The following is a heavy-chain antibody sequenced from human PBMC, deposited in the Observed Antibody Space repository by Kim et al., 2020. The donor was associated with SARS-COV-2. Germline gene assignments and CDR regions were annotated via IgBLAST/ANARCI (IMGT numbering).Heavy chain of an antibody. CDR2: IRQSGDTT. V-gene: IGHV3-23*01. Sequence: GGSLRLSCAASGFSFSNYVMGWVRQTPGKGLEWVSTIRQSGDTTYYEDSVKGRFTISRDNSKNTVYLQMNSLRAEDTAIYYCAKDWHFDDWGQGTLVTVSS. CDR1: GFSFSNYV. CDR3: AKDWHFDD. J-gene: IGHJ4*02.